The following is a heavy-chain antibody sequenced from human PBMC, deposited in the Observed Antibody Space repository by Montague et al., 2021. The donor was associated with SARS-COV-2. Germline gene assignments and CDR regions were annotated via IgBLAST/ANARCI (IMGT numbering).Heavy chain of an antibody. Sequence: SETRSPTCTVSGGSISTYYWSWIRQPPGKGLEWIGYIYYSGSTNYSPSLKSRVTISVDTSKNQFSLKLSSVTAADTAVYYCARDGYNAHQNYWYFDLWAVAPWSLSPQ. V-gene: IGHV4-59*12. CDR3: ARDGYNAHQNYWYFDL. CDR2: IYYSGST. D-gene: IGHD5-24*01. CDR1: GGSISTYY. J-gene: IGHJ2*01.